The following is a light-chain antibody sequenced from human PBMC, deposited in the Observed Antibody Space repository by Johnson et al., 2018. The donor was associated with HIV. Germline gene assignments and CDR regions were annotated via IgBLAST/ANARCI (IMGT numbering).Light chain of an antibody. CDR3: GTWDSSLSAGV. Sequence: QSVLTQPPSVSAAPGQKVTISCSGSSSNIGHNYVSWYQQLPGTAPKLLIYENNKRPSGIPDRFSCSKSGTSATLGITGLQTGDEADYYCGTWDSSLSAGVFGTGTKVTVL. CDR2: ENN. CDR1: SSNIGHNY. J-gene: IGLJ1*01. V-gene: IGLV1-51*02.